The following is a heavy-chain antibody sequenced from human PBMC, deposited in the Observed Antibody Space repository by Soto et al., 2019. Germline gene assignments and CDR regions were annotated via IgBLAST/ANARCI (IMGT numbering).Heavy chain of an antibody. Sequence: ASVKVSCKASGYTFSDSSMHWVRQAPGQGLEWMGWINLNSGDTNFAQKFQGRVTMTWDTSIKTAYMGLTRLIFDDTAVYYCARDLGGYDLYGPDTWGQGTLVTVSS. V-gene: IGHV1-2*02. CDR2: INLNSGDT. CDR1: GYTFSDSS. CDR3: ARDLGGYDLYGPDT. J-gene: IGHJ5*02. D-gene: IGHD5-12*01.